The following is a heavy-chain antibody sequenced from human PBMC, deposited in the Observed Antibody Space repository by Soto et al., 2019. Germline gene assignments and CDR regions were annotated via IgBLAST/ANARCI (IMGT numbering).Heavy chain of an antibody. D-gene: IGHD2-21*02. CDR2: ISSSGGST. Sequence: EVQLLESGGGLVQPGGSLRLSCAASGFTFSSYAMSWVRQARGKGLEWVSTISSSGGSTRYADSVKGRFTISRDNSKNTLYLQMNSLRAEDTAVYYCAKFYGGNSAHTYTIDPWGQGTLVTVSS. J-gene: IGHJ5*02. V-gene: IGHV3-23*01. CDR3: AKFYGGNSAHTYTIDP. CDR1: GFTFSSYA.